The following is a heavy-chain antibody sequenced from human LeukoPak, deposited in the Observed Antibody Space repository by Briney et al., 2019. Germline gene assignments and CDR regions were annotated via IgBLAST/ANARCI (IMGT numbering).Heavy chain of an antibody. CDR2: IKSKTDGGTT. J-gene: IGHJ1*01. CDR3: TARYCRSTSCYGEYFQR. V-gene: IGHV3-15*01. D-gene: IGHD2-2*01. CDR1: GFTYSNAW. Sequence: GGSLRLSCAASGFTYSNAWMSWVRQAPGKGLEWVGRIKSKTDGGTTDYAAPVKGRFTISRDDSKNTLYLQMNSLKTEDTAVYYCTARYCRSTSCYGEYFQRWGQGTLVTVSS.